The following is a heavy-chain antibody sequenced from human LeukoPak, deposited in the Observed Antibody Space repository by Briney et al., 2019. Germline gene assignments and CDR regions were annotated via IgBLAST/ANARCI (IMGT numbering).Heavy chain of an antibody. CDR1: GFTFSSYA. V-gene: IGHV3-23*01. J-gene: IGHJ6*03. D-gene: IGHD1-14*01. CDR3: AKGAGDYYYYYMDV. CDR2: ISGSGGST. Sequence: GGSLRLSCAAPGFTFSSYAMSWVRQAPGKGLEWVSAISGSGGSTYYADSVKGRFTISRDNSKNTLYLQMNSLRAEDTAVYYCAKGAGDYYYYYMDVWGKGTTVTVSS.